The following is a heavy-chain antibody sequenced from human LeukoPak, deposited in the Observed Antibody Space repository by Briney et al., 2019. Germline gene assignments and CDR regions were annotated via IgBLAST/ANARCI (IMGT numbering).Heavy chain of an antibody. CDR1: GFTFSNYW. D-gene: IGHD1-26*01. J-gene: IGHJ4*02. CDR2: IKQDGSEK. CDR3: ARESSGSSYFDC. V-gene: IGHV3-7*01. Sequence: TGGSLRLSCAASGFTFSNYWMSWVRQAPGKGLEWVANIKQDGSEKYYVDSVKGRFTISRDNAKNSLYLQMNSLRAEDTAVYYCARESSGSSYFDCWGQGTLVTVSS.